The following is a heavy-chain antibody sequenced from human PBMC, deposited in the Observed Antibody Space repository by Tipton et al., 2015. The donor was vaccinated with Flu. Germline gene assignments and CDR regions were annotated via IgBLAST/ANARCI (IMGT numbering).Heavy chain of an antibody. D-gene: IGHD3-16*01. CDR2: ISRGGSA. CDR3: ARGRVRGGL. V-gene: IGHV4-38-2*02. CDR1: GDSIRSDYY. Sequence: TLSLTCLVSGDSIRSDYYWGWIRQPPGKGLEWIGHISRGGSAYYNSSLKSRVTMSLDTSKSQFSLRLSSVTAADTAVYYCARGRVRGGLWGQGTLVTVSS. J-gene: IGHJ4*02.